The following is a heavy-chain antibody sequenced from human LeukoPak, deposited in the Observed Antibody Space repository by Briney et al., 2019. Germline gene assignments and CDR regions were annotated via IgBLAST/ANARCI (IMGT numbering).Heavy chain of an antibody. J-gene: IGHJ5*02. CDR2: ISSSSSNI. CDR3: AGEFRQEPDCSSASCYPNGFDP. D-gene: IGHD2-2*01. CDR1: GFTFSSYS. V-gene: IGHV3-48*04. Sequence: SGGSLRLSCAASGFTFSSYSMNGVRQAPGKGLEGVSYISSSSSNIYYAESVKGRFTISRDNAKHSLYLQMNSLRAEDTAVYDCAGEFRQEPDCSSASCYPNGFDPWGQGTLVTVSS.